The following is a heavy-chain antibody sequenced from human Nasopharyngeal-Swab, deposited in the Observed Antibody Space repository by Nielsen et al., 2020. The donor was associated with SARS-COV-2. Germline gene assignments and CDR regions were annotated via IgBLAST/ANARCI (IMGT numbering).Heavy chain of an antibody. CDR3: ARRVTSFTMIVVVMTGGISYFDY. D-gene: IGHD3-22*01. Sequence: SETLSLTCTVSGYSISSGYYWGWIRQPPGKGLEWIGSIYHSGSTYYNPSLTSRVTISVDTSKNQFSLKLSSVTAADTAVYYCARRVTSFTMIVVVMTGGISYFDYWSQGILATVSS. V-gene: IGHV4-38-2*02. CDR2: IYHSGST. CDR1: GYSISSGYY. J-gene: IGHJ4*02.